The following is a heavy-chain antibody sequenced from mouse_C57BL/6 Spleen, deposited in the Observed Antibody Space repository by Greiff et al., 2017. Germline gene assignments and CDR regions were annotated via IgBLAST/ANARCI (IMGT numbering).Heavy chain of an antibody. V-gene: IGHV5-17*01. J-gene: IGHJ2*01. CDR2: ISSGSSTI. CDR1: GFTFSDYG. D-gene: IGHD1-1*01. CDR3: AGYYYGSSYYFDY. Sequence: EVMLVESGGGLVKPGGSLKLSCAASGFTFSDYGMHWVRQAPEKGLEWVAYISSGSSTIYYADTVKGRFTISRDNAKNTLFLQMTSLRSEDTAMYYCAGYYYGSSYYFDYWGQGTTLTVSS.